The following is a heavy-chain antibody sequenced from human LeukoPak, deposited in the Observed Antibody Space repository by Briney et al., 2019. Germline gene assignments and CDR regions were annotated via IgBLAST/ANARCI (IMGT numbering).Heavy chain of an antibody. J-gene: IGHJ4*02. Sequence: SETLSLTCTVSGGSVSSGSYYWRWIRQPPGKGLEWIGYIYYSGSTNYNPSLKSRVTISVDTSKNQFSLKLSSVTAADTAVYYCARYRPLYFDYWGQGTLVTVSS. CDR2: IYYSGST. CDR3: ARYRPLYFDY. V-gene: IGHV4-61*01. CDR1: GGSVSSGSYY.